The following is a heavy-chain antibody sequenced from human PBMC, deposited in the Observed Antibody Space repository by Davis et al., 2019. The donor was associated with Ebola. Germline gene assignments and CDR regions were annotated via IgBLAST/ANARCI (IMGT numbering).Heavy chain of an antibody. CDR3: ARDLTTGDYGDYVFDY. V-gene: IGHV3-30*03. CDR2: ISYDGSNK. D-gene: IGHD4-17*01. J-gene: IGHJ4*02. Sequence: GGSLRLSCAASGFTFSSYGMHWVRQAPGKGLEWVAVISYDGSNKYYADSVKGRFTISRDNSKNTLYLQMNSLRAEDTAVYYCARDLTTGDYGDYVFDYWGQGTLVTVSS. CDR1: GFTFSSYG.